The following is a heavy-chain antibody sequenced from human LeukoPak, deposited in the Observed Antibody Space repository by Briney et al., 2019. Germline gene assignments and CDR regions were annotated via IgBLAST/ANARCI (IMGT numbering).Heavy chain of an antibody. D-gene: IGHD3-3*01. J-gene: IGHJ4*02. Sequence: SWVRQAPGKGLEWVAHIKQDGSQEYYVDSVKGRFTISRDSAKNSLYLQMNSLRAEDTAVYYCARGVPYDSWSGPHYSDYWGQGTLVTVSS. V-gene: IGHV3-7*01. CDR2: IKQDGSQE. CDR3: ARGVPYDSWSGPHYSDY.